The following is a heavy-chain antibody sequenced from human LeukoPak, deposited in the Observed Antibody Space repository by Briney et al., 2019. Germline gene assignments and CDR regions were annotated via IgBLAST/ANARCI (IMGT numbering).Heavy chain of an antibody. CDR3: ASSTQTRYYYYGMDV. V-gene: IGHV1-24*01. CDR2: FDSEDGET. J-gene: IGHJ6*02. D-gene: IGHD6-6*01. CDR1: GYTLTELS. Sequence: ASVKVSCKVSGYTLTELSMHWVRQAPGKGLEWMGGFDSEDGETIYAQKFQGRVTMTEDTSTDTAYMELSSLRSEDTAVYYCASSTQTRYYYYGMDVWGQGTTVTVSS.